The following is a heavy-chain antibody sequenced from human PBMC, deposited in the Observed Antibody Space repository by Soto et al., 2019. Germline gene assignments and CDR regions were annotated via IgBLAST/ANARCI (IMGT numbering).Heavy chain of an antibody. CDR3: AREDSSGWYSPY. D-gene: IGHD6-19*01. V-gene: IGHV3-33*01. CDR1: GFAFSSYG. J-gene: IGHJ4*02. CDR2: IWYDGSKK. Sequence: QVQLVESGGGVVQPGGSLTLSCAASGFAFSSYGMHWVRQAPGKGLEWVAVIWYDGSKKLYVDSVKGRFTISRDDSKNTLYLQMHSLRAEDTAVYYCAREDSSGWYSPYWGQGTLVTVSS.